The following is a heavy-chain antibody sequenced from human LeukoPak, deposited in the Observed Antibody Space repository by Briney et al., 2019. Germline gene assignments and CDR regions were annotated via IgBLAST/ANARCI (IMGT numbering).Heavy chain of an antibody. CDR3: ARGGGTTGYYFDY. J-gene: IGHJ4*02. D-gene: IGHD1-1*01. CDR1: GYSISNGYY. CDR2: ISHRGST. V-gene: IGHV4-38-2*02. Sequence: PSETLSLTCTVSGYSISNGYYWGWIRQPPGKGLEWVGSISHRGSTYYNPSLKSRVTISVDTSKNQVSLKLSSVTAADTAVYYCARGGGTTGYYFDYWGQGTLVTVSS.